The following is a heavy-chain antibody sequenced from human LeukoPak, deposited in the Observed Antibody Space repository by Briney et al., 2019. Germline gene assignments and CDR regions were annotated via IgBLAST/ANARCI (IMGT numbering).Heavy chain of an antibody. CDR1: GGSISNYY. CDR2: IYYSGRT. Sequence: SETLSLTCTVSGGSISNYYWSWIRQPPGKGLQGIGYIYYSGRTTYNPSLKSRVTISGDTSKNQFSLKLSSVTAADTAVYYCAGIRVGAANFDYWGQGTLVTVSS. CDR3: AGIRVGAANFDY. D-gene: IGHD2-15*01. V-gene: IGHV4-59*01. J-gene: IGHJ4*02.